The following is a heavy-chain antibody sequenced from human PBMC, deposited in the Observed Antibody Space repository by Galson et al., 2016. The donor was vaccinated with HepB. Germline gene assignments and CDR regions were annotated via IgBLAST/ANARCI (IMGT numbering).Heavy chain of an antibody. CDR1: GFTFDDYA. CDR3: AKARSTNAYKVFDY. CDR2: IGWNSAYI. D-gene: IGHD5-24*01. Sequence: SLRLSCAASGFTFDDYAMHWVRQTPGKGPEWVSGIGWNSAYIDYADSVKGRFTISRDNAKNSLYLQMDSLRPEDTALYYCAKARSTNAYKVFDYWGQGILVAVSS. J-gene: IGHJ4*02. V-gene: IGHV3-9*01.